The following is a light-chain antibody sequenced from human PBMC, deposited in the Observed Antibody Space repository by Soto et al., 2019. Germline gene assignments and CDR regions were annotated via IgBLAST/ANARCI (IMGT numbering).Light chain of an antibody. CDR1: QSVSSY. Sequence: EIVLTQSPATLSLSPGERATLSCSASQSVSSYLAWYQQKPGQAPRLLIYDASNRATDIPTRFSGSGSGTDFTLTISSLEPEDLAVYYCQQRSNWPLNFGGGTKVEI. V-gene: IGKV3-11*01. J-gene: IGKJ4*01. CDR2: DAS. CDR3: QQRSNWPLN.